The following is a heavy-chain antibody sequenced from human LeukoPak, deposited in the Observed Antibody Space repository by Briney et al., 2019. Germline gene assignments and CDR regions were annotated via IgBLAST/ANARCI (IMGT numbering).Heavy chain of an antibody. D-gene: IGHD6-19*01. CDR2: ISYDGSSK. CDR1: GFTFSNYA. CDR3: ANRGGRYSSGWRNVRFDY. V-gene: IGHV3-30-3*01. Sequence: GESLRLSCAASGFTFSNYAILWVRQAPGRGLEWVAVISYDGSSKNFADSVKGRFTISRDNSKNTLYLQMNSLRAGDTAVYYCANRGGRYSSGWRNVRFDYWGQGTLVTVSS. J-gene: IGHJ4*02.